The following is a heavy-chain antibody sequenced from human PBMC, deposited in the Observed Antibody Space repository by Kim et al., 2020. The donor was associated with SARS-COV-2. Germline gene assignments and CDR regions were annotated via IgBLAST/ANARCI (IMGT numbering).Heavy chain of an antibody. V-gene: IGHV7-4-1*02. CDR2: INTNTGNP. CDR1: GYTFTSYA. J-gene: IGHJ4*02. Sequence: ASVKVSCKASGYTFTSYAMNWVRQAPGQGLEWMGWINTNTGNPTYAQGFTGRFVFSLDTSVSTAYLQISSLKAEDTAVYYCAREGLPYSSSCAALDYWGQGTLVTVSS. CDR3: AREGLPYSSSCAALDY. D-gene: IGHD6-13*01.